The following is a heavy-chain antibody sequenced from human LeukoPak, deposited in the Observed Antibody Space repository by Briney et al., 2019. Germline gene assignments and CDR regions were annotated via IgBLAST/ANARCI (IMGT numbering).Heavy chain of an antibody. CDR2: INHSGST. D-gene: IGHD6-19*01. CDR3: ARRYSSGWYLNY. Sequence: PSETLSLNCAVYGGSFSGYYWSWIPQPPGKGPEWVGEINHSGSTNYNPSLKSRDTISVDPSTNQFALKLCSVTAADTAVYYCARRYSSGWYLNYWGQGTLVTVSS. V-gene: IGHV4-34*01. J-gene: IGHJ4*02. CDR1: GGSFSGYY.